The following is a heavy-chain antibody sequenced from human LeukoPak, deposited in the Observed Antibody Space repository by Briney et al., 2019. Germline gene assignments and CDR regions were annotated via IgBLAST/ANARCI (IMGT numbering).Heavy chain of an antibody. Sequence: GGSLRLSCTIFGGTLSTYEFTWVRQAPGKRPEWISYMSRTADRIDHADSVKGRFTMSRDNAKKSVYLQMNSLRVDDTAIYYCATRLPFTGYKNWGQGTLVTVSS. CDR1: GGTLSTYE. J-gene: IGHJ4*01. D-gene: IGHD5-24*01. CDR3: ATRLPFTGYKN. CDR2: MSRTADRI. V-gene: IGHV3-48*03.